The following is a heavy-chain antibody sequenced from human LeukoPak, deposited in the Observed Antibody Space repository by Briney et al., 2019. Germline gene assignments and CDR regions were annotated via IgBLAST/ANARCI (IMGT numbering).Heavy chain of an antibody. J-gene: IGHJ4*02. CDR2: IYYSGSA. Sequence: TSDTLSLTCAVSGSSISSSNWWGWIRQPPGKALEWIGYIYYSGSAYYNPSLKSRVTISVDTSKNQFSLKLNSVTAADTAVYYCARHGGSYTFDYWGQGTLVTVSS. CDR1: GSSISSSNW. CDR3: ARHGGSYTFDY. D-gene: IGHD1-26*01. V-gene: IGHV4-28*01.